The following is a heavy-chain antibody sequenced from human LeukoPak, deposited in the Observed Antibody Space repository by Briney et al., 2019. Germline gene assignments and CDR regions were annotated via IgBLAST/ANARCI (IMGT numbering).Heavy chain of an antibody. CDR3: AREDGIAAYDAFDV. CDR1: GFSFGDYA. CDR2: TRRKLHAGTT. D-gene: IGHD5-24*01. V-gene: IGHV3-49*04. Sequence: HPGRSLRLSCTTSGFSFGDYALSWVRQAPGKGLEWVGFTRRKLHAGTTEYAASVKGRFIISRDDSKGIVYLDMNNLKIEDTGVYYCAREDGIAAYDAFDVWGQGTMVTVSS. J-gene: IGHJ3*01.